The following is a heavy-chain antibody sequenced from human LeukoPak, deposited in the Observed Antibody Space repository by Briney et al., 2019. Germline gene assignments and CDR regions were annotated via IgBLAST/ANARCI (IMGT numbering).Heavy chain of an antibody. J-gene: IGHJ6*03. Sequence: SETLSLTCTVSGGSISSGSYYWGWIRQPPGKGLEWIGSVYYNGNTYYNPPLKSRVTKSIDTSKKQFSLKLRSVTAADTAVYYCARTYGSGNKYYFYMDVWGKGTAVTVSS. CDR3: ARTYGSGNKYYFYMDV. V-gene: IGHV4-39*07. CDR1: GGSISSGSYY. CDR2: VYYNGNT. D-gene: IGHD3-10*01.